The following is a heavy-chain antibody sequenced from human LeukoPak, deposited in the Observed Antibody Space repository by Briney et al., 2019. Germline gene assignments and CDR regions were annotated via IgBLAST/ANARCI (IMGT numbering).Heavy chain of an antibody. CDR1: GFTFSSYP. J-gene: IGHJ4*02. CDR3: AKETGGYCSSTVCYEDY. D-gene: IGHD2-2*01. Sequence: GGSLRLSCADSGFTFSSYPMSWVRQAPGKGLEWVSAIRGSGGSTYYADSVKGRFTISRDNSNNTLYLQMNSLRAEDTAVYYCAKETGGYCSSTVCYEDYWGQGTLVTVSS. CDR2: IRGSGGST. V-gene: IGHV3-23*01.